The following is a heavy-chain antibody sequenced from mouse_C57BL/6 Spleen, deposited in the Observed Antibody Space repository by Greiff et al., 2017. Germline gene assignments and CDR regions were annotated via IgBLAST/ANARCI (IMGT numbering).Heavy chain of an antibody. CDR1: GYTFTSYW. V-gene: IGHV1-50*01. D-gene: IGHD1-1*01. J-gene: IGHJ4*01. Sequence: VQLQQPGAELVKPGASVKLSCKASGYTFTSYWMQWVKQRPGQGLEWIGEIDPSDSYTNYNQKFKGKATLTVDTSSSTAYMQLSSLTSEDSAVYYCARYYYGSSAMDYWGQGTSVTVSS. CDR3: ARYYYGSSAMDY. CDR2: IDPSDSYT.